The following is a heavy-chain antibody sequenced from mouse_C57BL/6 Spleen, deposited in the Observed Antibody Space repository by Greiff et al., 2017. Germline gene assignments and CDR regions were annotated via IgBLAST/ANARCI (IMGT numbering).Heavy chain of an antibody. D-gene: IGHD4-1*01. V-gene: IGHV5-16*01. CDR3: ARAELGHWYFDV. J-gene: IGHJ1*03. Sequence: EVQVVESEGGLVQPGSSMKLSCTASGFTFSDYYMAWVRQVPEKGLEWVANINYDGSSTYYLDSLKSRFIISRDNAKNILYLQMSSLKSEDTATYYCARAELGHWYFDVWGTGTTVTVSS. CDR1: GFTFSDYY. CDR2: INYDGSST.